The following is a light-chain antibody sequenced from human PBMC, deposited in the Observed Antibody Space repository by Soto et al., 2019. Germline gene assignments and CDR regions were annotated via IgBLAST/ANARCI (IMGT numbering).Light chain of an antibody. V-gene: IGLV2-11*01. CDR3: CSYAGRYAYV. CDR2: DVG. CDR1: SSDVGGYDF. Sequence: QSALTQPRSVSGSPGQSVTISCTGTSSDVGGYDFVSWYQQHPGKAPKLMIYDVGKRPSGVPDRFSGSKSGNTAFLTIAGLQAEDEADYYCCSYAGRYAYVFATGTKVTVL. J-gene: IGLJ1*01.